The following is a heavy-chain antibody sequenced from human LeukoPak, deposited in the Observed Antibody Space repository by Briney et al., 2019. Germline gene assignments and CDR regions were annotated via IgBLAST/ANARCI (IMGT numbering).Heavy chain of an antibody. CDR3: ARGYCSGGSCSYYDY. V-gene: IGHV1-69*04. CDR2: IIPILGIA. J-gene: IGHJ4*02. CDR1: GGTFSSYA. D-gene: IGHD2-15*01. Sequence: GASVKVSCKASGGTFSSYAISWVRRAPGQGLEWMGRIIPILGIANYAQKFQGRVTITADKSTSTAYMELSSLRSEDTAVYYCARGYCSGGSCSYYDYWGQGTLVTVSS.